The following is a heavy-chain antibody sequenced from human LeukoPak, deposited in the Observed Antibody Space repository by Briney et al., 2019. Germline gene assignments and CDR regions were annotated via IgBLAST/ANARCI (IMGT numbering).Heavy chain of an antibody. CDR2: ISGSGGST. D-gene: IGHD6-13*01. Sequence: GGSLRLSCAASGFTFSSYAVSWVRQTPGKGLEWVSAISGSGGSTYYADSVKGRFTISRDNSKNTLYLQMNSLRAEDTAVYYCARGIYSSSGYFLDYWGQGTLVTVSS. V-gene: IGHV3-23*01. CDR1: GFTFSSYA. CDR3: ARGIYSSSGYFLDY. J-gene: IGHJ4*02.